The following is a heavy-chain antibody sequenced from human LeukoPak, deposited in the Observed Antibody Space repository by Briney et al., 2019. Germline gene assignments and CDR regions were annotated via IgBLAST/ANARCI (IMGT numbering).Heavy chain of an antibody. CDR1: GGSISSYY. J-gene: IGHJ2*01. V-gene: IGHV4-59*01. Sequence: PSETLSLTCTVSGGSISSYYWSWIRQPPGKGLEWIGYIYYSGSTNYNPSLQSRVTISIDTSKSQFSLKLSSVTAADTAVYHCARISAAGGGSWYFDLWGRGTLVTVSS. CDR2: IYYSGST. CDR3: ARISAAGGGSWYFDL. D-gene: IGHD6-13*01.